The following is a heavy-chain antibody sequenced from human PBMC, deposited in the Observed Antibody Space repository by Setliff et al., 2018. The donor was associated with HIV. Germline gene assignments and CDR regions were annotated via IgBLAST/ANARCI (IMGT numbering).Heavy chain of an antibody. Sequence: GGSLRLSCAASGFTFSNAWMSWARQAPGKGLEWVGRIKSKTYGGTTEYAASVKGRFTISRDDSKSVAHLQMNSLKTEDTAVYYCTRHLGYCSGDTCYSYDYDSRGPWFFDPWGQGTLVTVSS. CDR3: TRHLGYCSGDTCYSYDYDSRGPWFFDP. CDR2: IKSKTYGGTT. CDR1: GFTFSNAW. V-gene: IGHV3-15*01. J-gene: IGHJ5*02. D-gene: IGHD2-15*01.